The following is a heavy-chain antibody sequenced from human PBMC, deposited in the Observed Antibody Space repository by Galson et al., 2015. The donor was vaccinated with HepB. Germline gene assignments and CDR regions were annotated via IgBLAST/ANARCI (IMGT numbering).Heavy chain of an antibody. CDR1: TFIFSSYG. CDR2: ISYDGSNK. D-gene: IGHD3-22*01. CDR3: GSDYYDSSGYDYFDY. J-gene: IGHJ4*02. V-gene: IGHV3-30*03. Sequence: SLRLSCAASTFIFSSYGMHWVRQAPGKGLEWVAVISYDGSNKYYADSVKGRFTISRDNSKNTLYLQMNSLRAEDTAVYYCGSDYYDSSGYDYFDYWGQGTLVTVSS.